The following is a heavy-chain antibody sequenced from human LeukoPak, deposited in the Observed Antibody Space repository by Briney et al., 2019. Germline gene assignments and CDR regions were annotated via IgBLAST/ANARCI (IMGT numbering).Heavy chain of an antibody. Sequence: GASVKVSCKASGYTFTGYYMHWVRQAPGQGLEWMGWINPNSGGTNYAQKFQGRVTMTRDTSISTAYMELSRLRSDHTAVYYCATRGYSSSSSLDYWGQGTLVTVSS. CDR2: INPNSGGT. CDR1: GYTFTGYY. CDR3: ATRGYSSSSSLDY. V-gene: IGHV1-2*02. J-gene: IGHJ4*02. D-gene: IGHD6-13*01.